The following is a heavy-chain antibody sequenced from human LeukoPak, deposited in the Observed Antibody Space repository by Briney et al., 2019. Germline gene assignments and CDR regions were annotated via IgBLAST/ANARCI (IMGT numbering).Heavy chain of an antibody. CDR1: GLTFSNFA. CDR2: ISGTGYNT. V-gene: IGHV3-23*01. D-gene: IGHD4/OR15-4a*01. J-gene: IGHJ4*02. CDR3: AKGHTDYGTGFDW. Sequence: GGSLRLSRAASGLTFSNFAMSWVRQAPGKGLESVLVISGTGYNTYYADSVKGRFTVSRDNSRNTLYLQMNSLRAEDTAVYYCAKGHTDYGTGFDWWGQGTLVTVAS.